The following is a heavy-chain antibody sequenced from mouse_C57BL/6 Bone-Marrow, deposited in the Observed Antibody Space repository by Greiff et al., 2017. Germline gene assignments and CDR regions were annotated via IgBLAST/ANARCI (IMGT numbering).Heavy chain of an antibody. CDR1: GFNIQDDY. V-gene: IGHV14-4*01. CDR2: IDPENGDT. J-gene: IGHJ4*01. Sequence: EVQRVESGAELVRPGASVQLSCTASGFNIQDDYMHWVKQRPEQGLAWIGWIDPENGDTEYASKFPGKATITADTSSNTAYLQLSSLTSEDTAVYYCTTRAPLKSYYYAMDYWGQGTSVTVSS. CDR3: TTRAPLKSYYYAMDY.